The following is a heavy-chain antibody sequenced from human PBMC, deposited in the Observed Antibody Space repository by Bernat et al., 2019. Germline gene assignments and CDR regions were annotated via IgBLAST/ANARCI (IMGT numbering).Heavy chain of an antibody. D-gene: IGHD1-26*01. CDR2: IFSNDEK. Sequence: QVTLKESGPVLVKPTETLTLTCTVSGFSLSNARMGVSWIRQPPGKALEWLAHIFSNDEKSYSTSLKSSLTISKDTSKSQVVLTMTTMGPVDTATYYCARMVRESGSSYEWFDSWGQGTLVTVSS. CDR1: GFSLSNARMG. V-gene: IGHV2-26*01. J-gene: IGHJ5*02. CDR3: ARMVRESGSSYEWFDS.